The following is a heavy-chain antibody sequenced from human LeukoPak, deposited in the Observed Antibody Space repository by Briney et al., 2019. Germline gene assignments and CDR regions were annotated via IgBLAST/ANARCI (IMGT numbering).Heavy chain of an antibody. Sequence: GGSLRLSCAASGFTFSSYGMHWVRQAPGKGLEWVAVIWYDGSNEYYADSVKGRFTISRDNSKNTLYLQMNSLRAEDTAVYYCARDPGYSYGWRDDAFDIWGQGTMVTVSS. CDR3: ARDPGYSYGWRDDAFDI. D-gene: IGHD5-18*01. J-gene: IGHJ3*02. V-gene: IGHV3-33*01. CDR2: IWYDGSNE. CDR1: GFTFSSYG.